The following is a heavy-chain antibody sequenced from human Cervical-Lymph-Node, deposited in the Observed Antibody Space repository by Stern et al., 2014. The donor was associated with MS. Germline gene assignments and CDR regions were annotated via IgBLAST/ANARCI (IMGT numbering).Heavy chain of an antibody. CDR1: GYSFTIYY. V-gene: IGHV5-51*01. CDR2: IYPYDSDT. Sequence: VQLVQSGAEVKKPGESLKISCKLSGYSFTIYYIAWVRQMPGKGLEWMGVIYPYDSDTTYSPSFQGQVPISADKSITSAYLQWSSLRASDTAMYYCARHVQGFDYWGQETLVTVSS. CDR3: ARHVQGFDY. J-gene: IGHJ4*02.